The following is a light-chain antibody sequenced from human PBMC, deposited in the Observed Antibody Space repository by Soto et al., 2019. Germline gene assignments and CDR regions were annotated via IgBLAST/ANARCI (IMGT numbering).Light chain of an antibody. CDR2: GAS. V-gene: IGKV3D-20*02. CDR1: QSVSNNY. Sequence: EIVLTQSPGTLSLSPGERATLSCRASQSVSNNYLAWYQQKPGQAPRLLIYGASNRATGIPVRFSGSGSGTEFTLTISSLQSEDFAVYYCQQRSNWPRTFGQGTRLEIK. J-gene: IGKJ5*01. CDR3: QQRSNWPRT.